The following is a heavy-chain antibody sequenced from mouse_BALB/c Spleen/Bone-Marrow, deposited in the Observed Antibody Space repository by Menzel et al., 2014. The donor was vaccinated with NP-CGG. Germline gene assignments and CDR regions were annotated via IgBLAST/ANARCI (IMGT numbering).Heavy chain of an antibody. V-gene: IGHV1S22*01. CDR3: ARWLLLDY. Sequence: LQQSGSELVRPGASVKLSCKASGYTFTSYWMHWVKQRPGQGLEWIGNIYPGTGSTNYDEKFKTKATLTVDTSSSTAYMQLSSLTSEGSAVYYCARWLLLDYWGQGTTLTVSS. D-gene: IGHD2-3*01. J-gene: IGHJ2*01. CDR1: GYTFTSYW. CDR2: IYPGTGST.